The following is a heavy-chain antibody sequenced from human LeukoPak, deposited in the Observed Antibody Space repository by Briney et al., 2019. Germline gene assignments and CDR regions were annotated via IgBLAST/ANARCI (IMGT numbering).Heavy chain of an antibody. Sequence: PSETPSLTCTVSRGSISSYYGSWIRQPPGKGLEWIGRIYTSGSTNYNPSLKSRVTMSVDTSKNQFSLKQSSVTPADTGVYYCARDGASTVTRETYFDYWGQGTLVTVSS. CDR3: ARDGASTVTRETYFDY. CDR1: RGSISSYY. CDR2: IYTSGST. J-gene: IGHJ4*02. V-gene: IGHV4-4*07. D-gene: IGHD4-17*01.